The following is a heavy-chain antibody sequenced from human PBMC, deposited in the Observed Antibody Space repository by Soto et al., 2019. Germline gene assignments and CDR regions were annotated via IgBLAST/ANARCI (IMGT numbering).Heavy chain of an antibody. CDR2: NYYSGIT. CDR3: ARGSSIAGLYYGMDV. J-gene: IGHJ6*02. CDR1: GGSISSGGYY. D-gene: IGHD6-6*01. V-gene: IGHV4-31*03. Sequence: QVQLQESGPGLVKPSQTLSLTCTVSGGSISSGGYYWTWIRQHPGKGLEWIGYNYYSGITYYNPSLKMRVTIPLDTSKTQFSLKLSSVTAADTAVYYCARGSSIAGLYYGMDVWGQGTTVTVSS.